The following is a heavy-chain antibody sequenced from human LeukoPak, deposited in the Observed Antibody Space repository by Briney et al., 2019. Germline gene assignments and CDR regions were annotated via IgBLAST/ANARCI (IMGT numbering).Heavy chain of an antibody. CDR2: IKSDGSEK. CDR3: AGGVGWYRFDP. J-gene: IGHJ5*02. D-gene: IGHD6-19*01. Sequence: GGPLTLLCVVSGFIYGGNWMSGVRQAPGKGADGVANIKSDGSEKKYVNSVKGRFTISKDNAKNSLYLEMNSLRAEDTALYYCAGGVGWYRFDPWGQGTLVIVSS. CDR1: GFIYGGNW. V-gene: IGHV3-7*01.